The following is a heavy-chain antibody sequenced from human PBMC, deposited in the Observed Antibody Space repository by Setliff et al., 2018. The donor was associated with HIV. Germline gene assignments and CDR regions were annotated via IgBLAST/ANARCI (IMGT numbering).Heavy chain of an antibody. J-gene: IGHJ4*02. Sequence: GGSLRLSCVASGFTFSDHYMNWIRQAPGKGLEWVSYINNNGDTTYYADSVEGRFTVSRDNAKNSLYLQMNSLRAEDTALYYCAKNGRATNIILDYWGQGTLVTVSS. CDR3: AKNGRATNIILDY. CDR1: GFTFSDHY. CDR2: INNNGDTT. D-gene: IGHD2-15*01. V-gene: IGHV3-11*01.